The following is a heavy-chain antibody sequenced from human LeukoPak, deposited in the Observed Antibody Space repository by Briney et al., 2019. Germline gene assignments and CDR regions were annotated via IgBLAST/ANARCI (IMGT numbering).Heavy chain of an antibody. CDR2: IYTSGST. CDR3: ASSSGSYSPFDY. V-gene: IGHV4-4*07. CDR1: GGSISSYY. J-gene: IGHJ4*02. Sequence: SETLSLTCTVSGGSISSYYWSWIRQPAGKGLEWIGRIYTSGSTNYNPSLKSRVTMSVGTSKNQFSLKLSSVTAADTAVYYCASSSGSYSPFDYWGQGTLVTVSS. D-gene: IGHD1-26*01.